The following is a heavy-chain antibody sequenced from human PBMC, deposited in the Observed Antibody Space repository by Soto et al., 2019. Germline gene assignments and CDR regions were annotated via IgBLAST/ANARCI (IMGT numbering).Heavy chain of an antibody. Sequence: QVQLQESGPGLVKPSQTLSLTCTVSGGSINSGGYYWTWIRQHPGKGLEWMGYMYYTASTYYNPSLKGRVTISGDASKNQFSLKLSSVTAADTAVYYCARHWDLPGYCSGGGCQPHGVDVWGQGTTVTVSS. CDR3: ARHWDLPGYCSGGGCQPHGVDV. D-gene: IGHD2-15*01. CDR1: GGSINSGGYY. V-gene: IGHV4-31*03. CDR2: MYYTAST. J-gene: IGHJ6*02.